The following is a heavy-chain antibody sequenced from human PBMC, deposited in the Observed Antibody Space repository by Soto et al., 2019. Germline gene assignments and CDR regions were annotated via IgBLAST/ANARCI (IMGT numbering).Heavy chain of an antibody. V-gene: IGHV4-59*01. CDR2: IYYSGRT. D-gene: IGHD3-16*02. CDR1: GGSISDYQ. CDR3: ARMRGLGEISPYFDY. J-gene: IGHJ4*02. Sequence: QVQLQESGPGLVKPSETLSLTCSVSGGSISDYQWNWIRQPPGKGLEWIGYIYYSGRTNYNPSLKSRVTISLDTSTKQFSLRLRSVTAADTAVYYCARMRGLGEISPYFDYSGQGTLVTVSS.